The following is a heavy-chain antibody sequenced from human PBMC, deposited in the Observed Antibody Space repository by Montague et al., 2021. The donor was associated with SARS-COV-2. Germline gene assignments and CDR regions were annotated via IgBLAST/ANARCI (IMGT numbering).Heavy chain of an antibody. V-gene: IGHV4-4*02. J-gene: IGHJ4*02. D-gene: IGHD1-26*01. CDR2: IYHTGTT. CDR1: GGSISTDNW. CDR3: AREGSGRSDLAY. Sequence: SETLSLTCVVSGGSISTDNWWTWVRLPPGKGLYLVGKIYHTGTTNYKPSLRRRVSMSVDQSGHQFSLRLTSVTAADTAIYYCAREGSGRSDLAYWGQGTLVTVSS.